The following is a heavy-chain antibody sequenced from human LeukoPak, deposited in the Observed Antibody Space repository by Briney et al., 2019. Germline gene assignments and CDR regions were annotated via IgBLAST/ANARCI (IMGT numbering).Heavy chain of an antibody. D-gene: IGHD6-19*01. CDR1: GFTFSSYA. J-gene: IGHJ4*02. V-gene: IGHV3-23*01. Sequence: GGSLRLSCAASGFTFSSYAMSWVRQAPGKGLEWVSAISGSGGSTYYADSVKGRFTIFRDNSKNTLYLQMNSLRAEDTAVYYCASIAVAGPASHDYWGQGTLVTVSS. CDR2: ISGSGGST. CDR3: ASIAVAGPASHDY.